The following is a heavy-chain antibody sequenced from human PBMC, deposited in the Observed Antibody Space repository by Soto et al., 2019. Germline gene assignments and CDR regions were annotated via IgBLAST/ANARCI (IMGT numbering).Heavy chain of an antibody. Sequence: ASVKVSCKASGYTFTGYYMHWVRQAPGQGLEWMGWINPNGGGSNSAQKFQGSVTMTWDTSITTAYLDLTRLTTNDTATYFCATWVDYGDFEGFDFWGQGTLVTVSS. V-gene: IGHV1-2*04. CDR2: INPNGGGS. J-gene: IGHJ4*02. D-gene: IGHD4-17*01. CDR3: ATWVDYGDFEGFDF. CDR1: GYTFTGYY.